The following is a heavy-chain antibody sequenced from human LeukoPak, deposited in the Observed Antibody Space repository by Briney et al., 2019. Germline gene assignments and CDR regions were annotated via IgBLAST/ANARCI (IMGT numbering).Heavy chain of an antibody. CDR2: IYTSGST. J-gene: IGHJ4*02. CDR3: ARGHSSSWYGGPDY. Sequence: PSETLSLTCAVSGGSISSGSYYWSWIRQPAGKGLEWIGRIYTSGSTNYNPSLKSRVTISVDTPKNQFSLKLSSVTAADTAVYYCARGHSSSWYGGPDYWGQGTLVTVSS. D-gene: IGHD6-13*01. CDR1: GGSISSGSYY. V-gene: IGHV4-61*02.